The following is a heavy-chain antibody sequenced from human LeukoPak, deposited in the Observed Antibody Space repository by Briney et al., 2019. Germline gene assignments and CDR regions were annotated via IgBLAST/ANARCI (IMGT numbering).Heavy chain of an antibody. J-gene: IGHJ3*01. V-gene: IGHV4-59*08. CDR2: IYDSGST. D-gene: IGHD4-17*01. CDR3: ARSYGDYITGAYAFDV. CDR1: GGSISNNY. Sequence: PSETLSLTCTVSGGSISNNYWSWIRQPPEKGLEWIGYIYDSGSTNYNPSLKRRLTISVGMSKNQFSLKLSSVTAADSAVYYCARSYGDYITGAYAFDVWGQGTMVTVSS.